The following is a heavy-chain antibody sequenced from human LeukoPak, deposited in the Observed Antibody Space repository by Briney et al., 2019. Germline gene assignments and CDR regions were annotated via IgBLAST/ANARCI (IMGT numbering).Heavy chain of an antibody. D-gene: IGHD7-27*01. CDR1: GYSISSGYY. V-gene: IGHV4-38-2*02. Sequence: SETLSLTCIVSGYSISSGYYWGWIRQPPGKGLEWIAIIYHSGNTYYNPSLKSRVTISVDTSKNQFSLKLTSVTAADTAVYYCASRKLGNDYWGQGTLVTVSS. CDR3: ASRKLGNDY. J-gene: IGHJ4*02. CDR2: IYHSGNT.